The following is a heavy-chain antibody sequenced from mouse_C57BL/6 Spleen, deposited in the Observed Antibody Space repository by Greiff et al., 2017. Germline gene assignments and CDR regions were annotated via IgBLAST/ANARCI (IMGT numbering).Heavy chain of an antibody. V-gene: IGHV1-52*01. CDR3: ARDYYGSSYGFAY. CDR2: IDPSDSET. Sequence: QVQLQQPGAELVRPGSSVKLSCKASGYTFTSYWMPWVKQRPIQGLEWIGNIDPSDSETHYNQKFKDKATLTVDKSSSTAYMQLSSLAAEDSAVYYCARDYYGSSYGFAYWGQGTLVTVSA. D-gene: IGHD1-1*01. J-gene: IGHJ3*01. CDR1: GYTFTSYW.